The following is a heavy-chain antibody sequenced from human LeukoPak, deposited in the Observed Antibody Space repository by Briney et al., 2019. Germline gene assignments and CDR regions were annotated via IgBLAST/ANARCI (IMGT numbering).Heavy chain of an antibody. CDR2: IIPILGIA. D-gene: IGHD3-22*01. CDR1: GGTFSSYA. Sequence: SVKVSCKASGGTFSSYAISWVRQAPGQGLEWMGRIIPILGIANYAQKFQGRVTITADKSTSTAYMELSSLRSEDTAVYYCAIFLSTYCYDSSGYSIPVDYWGQGTLVTVSS. V-gene: IGHV1-69*04. CDR3: AIFLSTYCYDSSGYSIPVDY. J-gene: IGHJ4*02.